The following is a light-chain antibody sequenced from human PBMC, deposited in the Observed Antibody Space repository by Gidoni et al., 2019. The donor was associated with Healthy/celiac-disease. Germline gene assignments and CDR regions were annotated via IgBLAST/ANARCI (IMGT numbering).Light chain of an antibody. Sequence: EIEMTQSPATLSVSPGERATLSSRASQSVSSNLAWYQQKPGQAPRLLIYGASTRATGIPALFSGSGSGTAFPLTISSLQSEDFAVFYCQPYNNWPPWTFXQXTKVEIK. CDR3: QPYNNWPPWT. CDR1: QSVSSN. J-gene: IGKJ1*01. V-gene: IGKV3-15*01. CDR2: GAS.